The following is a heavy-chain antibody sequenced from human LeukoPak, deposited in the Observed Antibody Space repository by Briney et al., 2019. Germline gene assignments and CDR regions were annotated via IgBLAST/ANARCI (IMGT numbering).Heavy chain of an antibody. V-gene: IGHV1-46*03. CDR3: ARDGVRGDYDWYYYYYMDV. Sequence: ASVKDSCMASVYTFTSYYMYSVRQAPGQGLEWMGIINPSGGSTSYTQKFQSRVTMTRDTSTSTVYMELSSLRSEDTAVYYCARDGVRGDYDWYYYYYMDVWGKGTTVTVSS. J-gene: IGHJ6*03. CDR1: VYTFTSYY. D-gene: IGHD4-17*01. CDR2: INPSGGST.